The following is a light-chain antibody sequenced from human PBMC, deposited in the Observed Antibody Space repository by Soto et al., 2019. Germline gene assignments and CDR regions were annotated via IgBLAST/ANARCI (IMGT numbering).Light chain of an antibody. Sequence: NFMLTQPHSVSASPGKTVTISCTRSSGSIASNYVQWYQQRPGSSPTTVIYEDNQRPSGVPDRFSGSIDSSSNSASLTISGLKTEDEADYYCQSYDSSNREVFGTGTKVTVL. CDR3: QSYDSSNREV. CDR2: EDN. J-gene: IGLJ1*01. V-gene: IGLV6-57*01. CDR1: SGSIASNY.